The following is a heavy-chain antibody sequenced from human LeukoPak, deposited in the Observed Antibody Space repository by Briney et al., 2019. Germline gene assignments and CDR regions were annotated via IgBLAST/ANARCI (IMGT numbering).Heavy chain of an antibody. J-gene: IGHJ4*02. V-gene: IGHV4-39*01. CDR1: GGSISGSSYY. CDR2: IYYSRST. Sequence: SETLSLTCSVSGGSISGSSYYWGWIRQPPGKGLEWIVSIYYSRSTYYNPSLKSRVTVSVDTSKNQFSLKLSSVTAADTAVYYCARHADSGFGQLAFDYWGQGTLVTVSS. D-gene: IGHD3-10*01. CDR3: ARHADSGFGQLAFDY.